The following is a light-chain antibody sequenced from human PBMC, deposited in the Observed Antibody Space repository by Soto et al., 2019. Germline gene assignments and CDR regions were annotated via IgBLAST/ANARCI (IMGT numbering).Light chain of an antibody. Sequence: DIEMTQSPSSLSASVGDRVTITCRASQSISYYLNWYQQKPGTAPKLLIYAASTLQSGVPSRFSGSGSGTDFTLTISSLQPEDSATYYCQHLNSYPRTFGHGTKVDI. V-gene: IGKV1-9*01. CDR1: QSISYY. J-gene: IGKJ1*01. CDR2: AAS. CDR3: QHLNSYPRT.